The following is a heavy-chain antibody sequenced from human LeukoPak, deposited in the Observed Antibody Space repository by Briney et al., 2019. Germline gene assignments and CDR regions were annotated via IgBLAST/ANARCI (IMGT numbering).Heavy chain of an antibody. CDR1: GGSFSGYY. J-gene: IGHJ4*02. Sequence: SETLSLTCAVYGGSFSGYYWSWIRQPPGKGLEWIGEINHSGSTNYNPSLKSRVTISVDTSKNQFSLKLSSVTAADTAVYYCAGDTVTTREFDYWGQGTLVTVSS. V-gene: IGHV4-34*01. CDR3: AGDTVTTREFDY. CDR2: INHSGST. D-gene: IGHD4-17*01.